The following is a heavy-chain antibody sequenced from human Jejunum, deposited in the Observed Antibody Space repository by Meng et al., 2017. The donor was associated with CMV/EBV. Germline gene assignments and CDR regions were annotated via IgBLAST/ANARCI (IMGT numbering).Heavy chain of an antibody. J-gene: IGHJ5*02. CDR2: IYYTGGT. CDR1: DSVSLHY. CDR3: ARVRGGFDP. V-gene: IGHV4-59*02. D-gene: IGHD2-15*01. Sequence: LSLTCTVSDSVSLHYWSWIRQPPGKGLEWVGYIYYTGGTNYNPSLESRATISLDRTKSQFSLKLTSVTPADTAVYYCARVRGGFDPWGQGILVTVSS.